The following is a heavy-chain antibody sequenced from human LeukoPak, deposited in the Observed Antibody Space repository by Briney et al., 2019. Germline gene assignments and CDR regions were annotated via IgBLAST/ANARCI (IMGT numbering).Heavy chain of an antibody. J-gene: IGHJ4*02. CDR3: ARVELSYSSGWYSSY. CDR2: ISSSSSYI. D-gene: IGHD6-19*01. CDR1: GFTFSSYS. V-gene: IGHV3-21*01. Sequence: GGSLRLSCAASGFTFSSYSMNWVRQAPGKGLEWVSSISSSSSYIYYADSVKGRFTISRDNAKNSLYLQMNSLRAEDTAVYYCARVELSYSSGWYSSYWGQGTLVTVSS.